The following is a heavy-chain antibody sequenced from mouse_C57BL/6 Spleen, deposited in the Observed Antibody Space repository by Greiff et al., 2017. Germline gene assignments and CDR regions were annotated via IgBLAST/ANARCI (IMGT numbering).Heavy chain of an antibody. D-gene: IGHD4-1*01. CDR3: AREAGTGAIAY. CDR2: IDPSDSET. J-gene: IGHJ4*01. V-gene: IGHV1-52*01. Sequence: VKLQQPGAELVRPGSSVKLSCKASGYTFTSYWMHWVKQRPIQGLEWIGNIDPSDSETHYNQKFKDKATLTVDKSSSTAYMQLSSLTSEDSAVYYCAREAGTGAIAYWGQGTSVTVSS. CDR1: GYTFTSYW.